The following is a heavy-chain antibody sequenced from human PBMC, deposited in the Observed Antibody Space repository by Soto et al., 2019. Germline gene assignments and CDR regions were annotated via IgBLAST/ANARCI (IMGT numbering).Heavy chain of an antibody. D-gene: IGHD2-15*01. CDR2: ISSSGSTI. CDR3: ARNGYCSRDACSYGVDV. CDR1: GFSFSDYY. V-gene: IGHV3-11*01. J-gene: IGHJ6*02. Sequence: QVQLVESGGGLVKPGGSLRLSCAASGFSFSDYYMSWIRQAPGKGLEWVSYISSSGSTIYYADSVKGRFTVSRDNAKDSLWLQVNSLRADDTAVYYWARNGYCSRDACSYGVDVWGQGTTVTVSS.